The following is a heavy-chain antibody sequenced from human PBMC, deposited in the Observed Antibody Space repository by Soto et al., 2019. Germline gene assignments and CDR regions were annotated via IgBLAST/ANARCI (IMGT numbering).Heavy chain of an antibody. J-gene: IGHJ3*01. CDR2: FFWVDDK. V-gene: IGHV2-5*02. D-gene: IGHD3-16*01. CDR1: GFSLTTSGRG. Sequence: QITLKESGPTLVKPTQTLTLTCTFSGFSLTTSGRGVGWIRQPPGKALEWLALFFWVDDKRYSPSLKTRLTTSKDTSKNQVVLTMTNMGPEDTATYYCEHPLAMMDAFDVWGQGTVVPVSS. CDR3: EHPLAMMDAFDV.